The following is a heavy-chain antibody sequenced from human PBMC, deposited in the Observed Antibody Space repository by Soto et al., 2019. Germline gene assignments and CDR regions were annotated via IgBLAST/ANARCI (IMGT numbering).Heavy chain of an antibody. V-gene: IGHV3-74*01. Sequence: EVQLVESGGGLVQPGGSLRLSCAASGFSFSSYWMHWVRRAPGKGLVWVSRITSDGSSTSYADSVKGRFTISTDNAKNTLYLQKNSLRVEDTAVYFCARGIGFTLGYWGQGTLVTVSS. J-gene: IGHJ4*02. D-gene: IGHD2-21*01. CDR1: GFSFSSYW. CDR3: ARGIGFTLGY. CDR2: ITSDGSST.